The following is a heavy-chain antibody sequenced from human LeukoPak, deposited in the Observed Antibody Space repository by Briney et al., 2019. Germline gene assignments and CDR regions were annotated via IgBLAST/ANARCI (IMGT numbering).Heavy chain of an antibody. CDR2: ISGSGGST. Sequence: PAGSLRLSCVASGLTFSSYAMSWVRPAAGKGLEWVSAISGSGGSTYYADSVKGRFTISRDNSKNTLYLQMNSLRAGDTAVYYCAKEGTGTTYFDYWCQGTLVTVSS. J-gene: IGHJ4*02. CDR1: GLTFSSYA. V-gene: IGHV3-23*01. D-gene: IGHD1-14*01. CDR3: AKEGTGTTYFDY.